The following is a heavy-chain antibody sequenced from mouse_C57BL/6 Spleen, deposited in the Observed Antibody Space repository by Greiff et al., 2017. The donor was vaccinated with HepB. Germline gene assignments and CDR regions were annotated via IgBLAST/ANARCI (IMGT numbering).Heavy chain of an antibody. CDR2: IYPGSGST. V-gene: IGHV1-55*01. J-gene: IGHJ2*01. CDR1: GYTFTSYW. CDR3: ARSGIFYSNYGY. Sequence: VQLQQPGAELVKPGASVKMSCKASGYTFTSYWITWVKQRPGQGLEWIGDIYPGSGSTNYNEKFKSKATLTVDTSSSTAYMQLSSLTSEDSAVYYCARSGIFYSNYGYWGQGTTLTVSS. D-gene: IGHD2-5*01.